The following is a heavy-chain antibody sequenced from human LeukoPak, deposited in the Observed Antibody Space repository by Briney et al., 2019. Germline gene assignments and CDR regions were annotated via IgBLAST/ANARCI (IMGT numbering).Heavy chain of an antibody. J-gene: IGHJ4*02. CDR1: GFTFSSYG. CDR2: ISYDGSNK. D-gene: IGHD3-10*01. CDR3: AKEGYYGSGSPTIYYFDY. Sequence: GGSLRLYCAASGFTFSSYGMHWGRQAPGKGVEWGAVISYDGSNKYYADSVKGRFTISRDNSKNTLYLQMNSLRAEDTAVYYCAKEGYYGSGSPTIYYFDYWGQGTLVTVSS. V-gene: IGHV3-30*18.